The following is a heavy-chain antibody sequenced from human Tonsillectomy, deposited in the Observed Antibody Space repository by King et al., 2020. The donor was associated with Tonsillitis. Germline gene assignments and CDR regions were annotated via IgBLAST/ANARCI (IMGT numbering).Heavy chain of an antibody. J-gene: IGHJ3*02. V-gene: IGHV3-64*01. CDR3: AKSPYDYVWGSYRYAAFDI. CDR2: ISSNGGST. CDR1: GFTFSSYA. D-gene: IGHD3-16*02. Sequence: VQLVESGGGLVQPGGSLRLSCAASGFTFSSYAMHWVRQAPGKGLEYVSAISSNGGSTYYANSVKGRFTLSRDNSKNTLYLQMVSLRAEDMAVYYCAKSPYDYVWGSYRYAAFDIWGQGTMVTVSS.